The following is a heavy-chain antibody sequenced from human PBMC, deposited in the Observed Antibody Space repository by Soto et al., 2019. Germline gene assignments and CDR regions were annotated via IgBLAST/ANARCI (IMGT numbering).Heavy chain of an antibody. CDR1: GGSISSSSYY. D-gene: IGHD2-21*02. J-gene: IGHJ4*02. CDR3: ARHDQTTLVTAITPFDY. CDR2: IYYSGST. Sequence: SETLSLTCTVSGGSISSSSYYWGWIRQPPGKGLEWIGSIYYSGSTYYNPSLKSRVTISVDTSKNQFSLKLSSVTAADTAVYYCARHDQTTLVTAITPFDYWGQGTLVTVSS. V-gene: IGHV4-39*01.